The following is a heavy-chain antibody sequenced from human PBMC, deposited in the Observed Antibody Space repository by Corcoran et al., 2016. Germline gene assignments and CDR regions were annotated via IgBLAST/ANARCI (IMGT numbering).Heavy chain of an antibody. J-gene: IGHJ4*02. CDR1: GFTFRTYA. V-gene: IGHV3-33*01. CDR3: AGAPPRSCWAFAY. Sequence: QVHLVDSGGGVVQPGRSLRLSCAASGFTFRTYAMHWVRQAPGKGLEWVAFIWADGSNQQYADSVKGRFTISRDNSKNTLYLQMNSLRVEDTAVYYCAGAPPRSCWAFAYWGQGTLVTVSS. D-gene: IGHD6-19*01. CDR2: IWADGSNQ.